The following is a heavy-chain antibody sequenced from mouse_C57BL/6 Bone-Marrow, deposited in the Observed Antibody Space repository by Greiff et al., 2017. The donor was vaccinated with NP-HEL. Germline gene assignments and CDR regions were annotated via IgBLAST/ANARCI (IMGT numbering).Heavy chain of an antibody. CDR2: IRNKANNHAT. CDR3: TRSVSSPWFAY. J-gene: IGHJ3*01. CDR1: GFTFSDAW. Sequence: EVKLMESGGGLVQPGGSMKLSCAASGFTFSDAWMDWVRQSPEKGLEWFAEIRNKANNHATYYAESDKGRFTISRDESKSSVYLQMNSLRAEDTGIYYCTRSVSSPWFAYWGQGTLVTVSA. D-gene: IGHD1-1*01. V-gene: IGHV6-6*01.